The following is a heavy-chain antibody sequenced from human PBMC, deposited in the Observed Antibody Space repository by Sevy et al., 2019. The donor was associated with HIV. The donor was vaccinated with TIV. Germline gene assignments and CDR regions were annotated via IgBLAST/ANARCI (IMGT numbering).Heavy chain of an antibody. V-gene: IGHV4-4*09. D-gene: IGHD2-2*01. J-gene: IGHJ4*02. CDR2: IYNNIGST. CDR1: DDSINSYY. Sequence: SESLSLTCSVSDDSINSYYWSWIRQPPGKGLERIGYIYNNIGSTSYNPSLTSRVTISVHTSKNQYSLKLTSVTAADTAVYYCARGSVVIGTAATPVLDFWGQGSLVTVSS. CDR3: ARGSVVIGTAATPVLDF.